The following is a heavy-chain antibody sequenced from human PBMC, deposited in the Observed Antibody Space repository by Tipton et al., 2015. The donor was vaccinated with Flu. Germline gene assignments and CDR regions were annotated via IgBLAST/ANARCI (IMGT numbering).Heavy chain of an antibody. CDR2: IYHSGST. Sequence: SLRLSCAVSGGSISSSNWWSWVRQPPGKGLEWIGEIYHSGSTNYNPSLKSRVTISVDKSKNQFSLKLSSVTAADTAVYYCARADCSSTSCSSYYYYGMDVWGQGTTVTVSS. V-gene: IGHV4-4*02. CDR3: ARADCSSTSCSSYYYYGMDV. CDR1: GGSISSSNW. D-gene: IGHD2-2*01. J-gene: IGHJ6*02.